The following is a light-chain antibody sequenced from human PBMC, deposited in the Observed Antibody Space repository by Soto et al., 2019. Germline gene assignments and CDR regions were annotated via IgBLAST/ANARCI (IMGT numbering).Light chain of an antibody. CDR1: QGISTY. V-gene: IGKV1-27*01. CDR3: QKYDSAPET. J-gene: IGKJ1*01. CDR2: SAS. Sequence: DIQMTQSPSSLSASVGDRVTITCRASQGISTYLAWYQQKPGKVPKVLIYSASTLQSGVPSRFRGSGSGTDFTLTISSLQPEDVATYYSQKYDSAPETFGQGTKVEIK.